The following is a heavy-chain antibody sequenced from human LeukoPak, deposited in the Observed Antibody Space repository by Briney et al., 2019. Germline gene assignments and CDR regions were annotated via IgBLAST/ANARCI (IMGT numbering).Heavy chain of an antibody. D-gene: IGHD3-22*01. J-gene: IGHJ4*02. Sequence: PSETLSLTCTVSGGSISSGGYYWSWIRQHPGKGLEWIGYIYYSGSTYYNPSLKSRVTISVDTSKNQLSLKLSSVTAADTAVYYCACTYYYDSSGYSVFDYWGQGTLVTVSS. CDR1: GGSISSGGYY. CDR2: IYYSGST. V-gene: IGHV4-31*03. CDR3: ACTYYYDSSGYSVFDY.